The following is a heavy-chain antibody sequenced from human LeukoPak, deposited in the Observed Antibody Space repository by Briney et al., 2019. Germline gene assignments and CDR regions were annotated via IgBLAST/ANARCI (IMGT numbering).Heavy chain of an antibody. V-gene: IGHV3-30*03. CDR2: ISYDGSNK. Sequence: GGSLRLSCAASGFTFSRYGMGWVRQAPGKGLEWVAVISYDGSNKYYADSVKGRFTISRDNSKNTLYLQMNSLRAEDTAVYYCARVMGRYCSSTSCYVDYWGQGTLVTVSS. J-gene: IGHJ4*02. CDR3: ARVMGRYCSSTSCYVDY. CDR1: GFTFSRYG. D-gene: IGHD2-2*01.